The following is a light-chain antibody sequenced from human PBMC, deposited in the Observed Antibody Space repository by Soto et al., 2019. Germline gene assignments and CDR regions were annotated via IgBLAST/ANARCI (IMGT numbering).Light chain of an antibody. Sequence: DIQMTQSPSSLSASVGDRVTITCRASQSISSYLNWYQQKPGKAPKLLIYAASSLQSGVPSRFSGSGSGTDFTLNISSLQPEDFAPYYCQQSYSTLTWTFGQGTKVEIK. CDR2: AAS. J-gene: IGKJ1*01. CDR1: QSISSY. V-gene: IGKV1-39*01. CDR3: QQSYSTLTWT.